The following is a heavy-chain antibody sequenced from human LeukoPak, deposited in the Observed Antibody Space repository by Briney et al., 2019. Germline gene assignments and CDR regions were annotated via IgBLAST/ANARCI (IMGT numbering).Heavy chain of an antibody. CDR2: IHYSGST. Sequence: PSETLSLTCTVSGASISSSSYYWTWIRQPPGKGLEWIGYIHYSGSTNYNPSLKSRVTISVDTSKNQFSLKLSSVTAADTAVYYCARDLRAAYWGQGTLVTVSS. D-gene: IGHD3-16*01. CDR3: ARDLRAAY. J-gene: IGHJ4*02. V-gene: IGHV4-61*01. CDR1: GASISSSSYY.